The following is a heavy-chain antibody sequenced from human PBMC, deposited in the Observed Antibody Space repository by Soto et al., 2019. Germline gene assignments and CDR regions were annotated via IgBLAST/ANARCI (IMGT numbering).Heavy chain of an antibody. CDR1: GFTFSEYG. D-gene: IGHD3-22*01. CDR3: AREYLDYYDTSGYEF. V-gene: IGHV1-18*04. J-gene: IGHJ4*02. CDR2: ISPYNGNT. Sequence: QVQLVQSGAEVKKPGASVKVSCKTSGFTFSEYGITWVRQAPGQGLEWMGRISPYNGNTNYAQNVQGRVTMTTDTSTSTVYMELRSLRSDDTAGYYCAREYLDYYDTSGYEFWCQGTLVTVSS.